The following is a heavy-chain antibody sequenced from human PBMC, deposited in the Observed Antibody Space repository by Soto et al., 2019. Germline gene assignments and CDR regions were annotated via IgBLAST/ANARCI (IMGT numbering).Heavy chain of an antibody. J-gene: IGHJ6*02. Sequence: QVQLVESGGGVVQPGRSLRLSCEASGFTFNTSGMHWVRQAPDKRLEWVAVISSDGNTQYYGDSVKGRFTISRDNAKSTLYLQMDSLKTEDTSVYYCATKARVTYSAYYGMDVWGQGTTVTVSS. D-gene: IGHD2-15*01. CDR2: ISSDGNTQ. CDR3: ATKARVTYSAYYGMDV. V-gene: IGHV3-30*03. CDR1: GFTFNTSG.